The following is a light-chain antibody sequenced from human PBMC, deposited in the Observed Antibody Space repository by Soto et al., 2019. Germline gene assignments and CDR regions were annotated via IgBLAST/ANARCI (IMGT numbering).Light chain of an antibody. CDR3: QQRSNWPLT. Sequence: EIVLTQSPATLSLSPGERATLSCRASLSVTNFLAWYQQKLGQAPRLLIYDASKRATGIPGRFSGSGSGTDFTLTIANLEPEDFAVYYCQQRSNWPLTFGGGTKVEIK. CDR2: DAS. V-gene: IGKV3-11*01. CDR1: LSVTNF. J-gene: IGKJ4*01.